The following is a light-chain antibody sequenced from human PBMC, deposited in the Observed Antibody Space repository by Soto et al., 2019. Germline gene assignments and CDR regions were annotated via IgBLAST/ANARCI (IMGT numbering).Light chain of an antibody. CDR3: QQYNKWPYT. V-gene: IGKV3-15*01. J-gene: IGKJ2*01. Sequence: EIVMTQSPATLSVSPGERDTLSCRASQSVSSNLAWYQQKPGQAPRLLIYGASTRATGIPARFSGSGSGTEFTLTISSLQSEDFAVYYCQQYNKWPYTFGQGTKLEIK. CDR2: GAS. CDR1: QSVSSN.